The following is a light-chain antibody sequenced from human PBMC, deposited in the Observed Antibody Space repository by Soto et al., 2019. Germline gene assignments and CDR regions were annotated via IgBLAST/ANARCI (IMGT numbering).Light chain of an antibody. CDR3: QQYYSTPLT. V-gene: IGKV1-5*03. CDR2: WAS. CDR1: QTIINW. J-gene: IGKJ4*01. Sequence: DIQMTQSPSTLSGSVRDRVTITCRASQTIINWLAWYQQKPGKAPKLLIYWASTRESGVPDRFSGSGSWTDFTLTISSLQAEDVAVYYCQQYYSTPLTFGGGTKVDIK.